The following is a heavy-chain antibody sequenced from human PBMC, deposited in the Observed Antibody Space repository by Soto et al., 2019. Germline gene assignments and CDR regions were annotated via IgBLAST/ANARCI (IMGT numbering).Heavy chain of an antibody. D-gene: IGHD3-10*01. J-gene: IGHJ5*02. CDR2: INHSVST. Sequence: PSETLSLTCAVYGGSFSGYYWSWIRQPPGKGLEWIGEINHSVSTNYNPSLKSRVTISVDTSKNQFSLKLSSVTAADTAVYYCERGRLRGWFDPWGQGTLVTVSS. CDR1: GGSFSGYY. CDR3: ERGRLRGWFDP. V-gene: IGHV4-34*01.